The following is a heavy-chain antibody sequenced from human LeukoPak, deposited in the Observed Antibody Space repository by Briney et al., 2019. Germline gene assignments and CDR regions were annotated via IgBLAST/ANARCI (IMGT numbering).Heavy chain of an antibody. CDR2: IRSKANSYAT. CDR1: GFTFSGSA. D-gene: IGHD3-9*01. Sequence: PGGSLRLSCAASGFTFSGSAMHWVRQASGKGLEWVGRIRSKANSYATAYAASVKGRFTISRDDSKNTAYLQMNSLKTEDTAVYYCTRHRDYYDILTGYPNDRAFDIWGQGTMVTVSS. CDR3: TRHRDYYDILTGYPNDRAFDI. V-gene: IGHV3-73*01. J-gene: IGHJ3*02.